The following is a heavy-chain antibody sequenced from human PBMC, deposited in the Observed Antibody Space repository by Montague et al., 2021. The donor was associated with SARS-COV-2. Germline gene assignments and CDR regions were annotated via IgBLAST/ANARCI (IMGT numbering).Heavy chain of an antibody. CDR2: TYYRSKCYT. D-gene: IGHD1-1*01. Sequence: CAISGDSVSSNSAAWNWIRQSPSEGLEWLGRTYYRSKCYTDYAPPVKTRITITPDTYNNQFSLHLNSVTPGDTAVYYCAREGTVPGPRGIYFDDWGQGTLVTVSS. J-gene: IGHJ4*02. CDR3: AREGTVPGPRGIYFDD. CDR1: GDSVSSNSAA. V-gene: IGHV6-1*01.